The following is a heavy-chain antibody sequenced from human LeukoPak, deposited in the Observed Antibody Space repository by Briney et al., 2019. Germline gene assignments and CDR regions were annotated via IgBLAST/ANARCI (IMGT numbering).Heavy chain of an antibody. V-gene: IGHV4-34*01. J-gene: IGHJ5*02. Sequence: PSETLSLSCAAYGGSFSGYYWSWIRRPPGKGLEWIGEINHSGSTNYNPSLKSRVTISVDTSKNQFSLKLSSVTAADTAAYYCARDRDTFWFDPWGQGTLVTVSS. CDR2: INHSGST. CDR3: ARDRDTFWFDP. D-gene: IGHD5-18*01. CDR1: GGSFSGYY.